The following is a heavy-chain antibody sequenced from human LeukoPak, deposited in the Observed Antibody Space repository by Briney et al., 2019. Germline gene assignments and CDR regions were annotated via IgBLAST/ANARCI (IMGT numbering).Heavy chain of an antibody. CDR3: ARAQPFGVVIKYYYYYMDV. Sequence: SETLSLTCAVSGGSISSGGYSWSWIRQPPGKGLEWIGYIYHSGSTYYNPSLKSRVTISVDRSKNQFSLKLSSVTAADTAVYYCARAQPFGVVIKYYYYYMDVWGKGTTVTVSS. V-gene: IGHV4-30-2*01. CDR1: GGSISSGGYS. J-gene: IGHJ6*03. D-gene: IGHD3-3*01. CDR2: IYHSGST.